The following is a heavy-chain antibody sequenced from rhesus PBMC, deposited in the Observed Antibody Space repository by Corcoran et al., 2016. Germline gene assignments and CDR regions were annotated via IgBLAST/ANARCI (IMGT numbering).Heavy chain of an antibody. Sequence: QVQLQESGPGVVKPSETLSLTCAVSGYSISSGYDWSWIRQPPGKGLEWIGYIYGSSGSTTYNPSLKNRVTISKDTSKNQFSLKLSSVTAADTAVYYCARDRYSWNREYYFDYWGQGVLVTVSS. CDR2: IYGSSGST. D-gene: IGHD1-1-1*01. CDR3: ARDRYSWNREYYFDY. V-gene: IGHV4-76*01. CDR1: GYSISSGYD. J-gene: IGHJ4*01.